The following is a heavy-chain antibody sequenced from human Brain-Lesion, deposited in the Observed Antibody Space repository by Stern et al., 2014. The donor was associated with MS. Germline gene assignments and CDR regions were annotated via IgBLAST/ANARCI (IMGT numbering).Heavy chain of an antibody. V-gene: IGHV4-39*01. Sequence: QLQLQESGPGLVKPSETLSLTCTVSGGSINTNNYYWGWIRQPPGKGLEWIGNIYSSGSTFYSPSLKSRVTMSVDTPKHPFSLKLSSVTAADTAVYYCARTGDDFGDYSLSYWGQGTLVTVSS. CDR3: ARTGDDFGDYSLSY. D-gene: IGHD4-17*01. CDR2: IYSSGST. CDR1: GGSINTNNYY. J-gene: IGHJ4*02.